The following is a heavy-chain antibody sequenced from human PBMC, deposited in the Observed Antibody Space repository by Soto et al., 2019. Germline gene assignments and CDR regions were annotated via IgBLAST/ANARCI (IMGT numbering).Heavy chain of an antibody. CDR2: IFHRGNT. J-gene: IGHJ4*02. Sequence: SETLSLTCTVSGGSISSSSYYWDWIRQPPGKGLEWTGGIFHRGNTYHNASLKSRVTISVDTSKNQFSLKLNSVTAADTAVYYCARRWGSSSSVVDYWGQGTLVTVSS. CDR1: GGSISSSSYY. CDR3: ARRWGSSSSVVDY. V-gene: IGHV4-39*01. D-gene: IGHD6-6*01.